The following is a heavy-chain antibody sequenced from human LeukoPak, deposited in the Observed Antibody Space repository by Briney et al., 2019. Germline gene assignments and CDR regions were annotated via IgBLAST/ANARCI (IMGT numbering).Heavy chain of an antibody. D-gene: IGHD7-27*01. J-gene: IGHJ4*02. Sequence: GESLKISCKASGYSFITYRIGWVRQMPGKGLELMGIIYPDDSDTRYSPSFQGQVTISADKSISTAYLQWTSLRASDTATYYCVTALLTGDGDYWGQGTLVTVSS. CDR3: VTALLTGDGDY. CDR2: IYPDDSDT. CDR1: GYSFITYR. V-gene: IGHV5-51*01.